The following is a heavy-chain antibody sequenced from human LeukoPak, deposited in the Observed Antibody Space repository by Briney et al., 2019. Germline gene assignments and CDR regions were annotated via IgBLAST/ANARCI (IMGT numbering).Heavy chain of an antibody. D-gene: IGHD5-12*01. Sequence: PGGSLRLSCAASGFTFSSYAISWVRQAPGQGLEWMGGIIPIFGTANYAQKFQGRVTITADESTSTAYMELSSLRSEDTAVYYCARVGDRLYSGYDFPPNYYFDYWGQGTLVTVSS. CDR1: GFTFSSYA. CDR3: ARVGDRLYSGYDFPPNYYFDY. V-gene: IGHV1-69*01. J-gene: IGHJ4*02. CDR2: IIPIFGTA.